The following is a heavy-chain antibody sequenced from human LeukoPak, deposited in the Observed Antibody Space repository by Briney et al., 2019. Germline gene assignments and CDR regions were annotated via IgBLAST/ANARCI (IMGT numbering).Heavy chain of an antibody. D-gene: IGHD1-26*01. J-gene: IGHJ6*02. V-gene: IGHV3-23*01. CDR3: AKDSGSYPQLYGMDV. CDR1: GFTFSSYA. Sequence: GGSLRLSCAASGFTFSSYAMSRVRQAPGKGLEWVSAISGSGGSTYYADSVKGRFTISRDNSKNTLYLQMNSLRAEDTAVYYCAKDSGSYPQLYGMDVWGQGTTVTVSS. CDR2: ISGSGGST.